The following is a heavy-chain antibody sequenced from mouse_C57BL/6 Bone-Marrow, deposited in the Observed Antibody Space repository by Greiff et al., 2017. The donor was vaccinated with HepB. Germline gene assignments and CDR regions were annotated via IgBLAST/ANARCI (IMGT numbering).Heavy chain of an antibody. Sequence: EVQRVESGGGLVQPGGSLKLSFAASGFTFSDYGMAWVRQAPRKGPEWVAFISNLAYSIYYADTVTGRFTISRENAKNTLYLEMSSLRSEDTAMYYCARKGDYYGSSYWYFDVWGTGTTVTVSS. D-gene: IGHD1-1*01. CDR2: ISNLAYSI. J-gene: IGHJ1*03. CDR1: GFTFSDYG. V-gene: IGHV5-15*01. CDR3: ARKGDYYGSSYWYFDV.